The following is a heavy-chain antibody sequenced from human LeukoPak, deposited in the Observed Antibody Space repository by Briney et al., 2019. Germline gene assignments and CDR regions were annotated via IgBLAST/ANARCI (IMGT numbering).Heavy chain of an antibody. V-gene: IGHV4-39*07. CDR1: GGSISSSSYY. CDR3: ARDQIAAAGFDP. CDR2: IYYSGST. J-gene: IGHJ5*02. Sequence: SETLSLTCTVSGGSISSSSYYWGWIRQPPGKGLEWIGSIYYSGSTYYNPSLKSRVTISVDTSKNQFSLKLSSVTAADTAVYYCARDQIAAAGFDPWGQGTLVTVSS. D-gene: IGHD6-13*01.